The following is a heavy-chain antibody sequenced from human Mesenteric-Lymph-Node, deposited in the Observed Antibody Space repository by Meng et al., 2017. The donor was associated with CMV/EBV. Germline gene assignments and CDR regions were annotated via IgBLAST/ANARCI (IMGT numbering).Heavy chain of an antibody. V-gene: IGHV1-18*01. CDR2: ISAYNGNT. Sequence: ASVKVSCKVSGYTFTSYGISWVRQAPGQGLEWMGWISAYNGNTNYAQKLQGRVTMTTDTSTSTAYMELRSLRSDDTAVYYCARSSSEILIYYYYGMDVWGQGTTVTVSS. D-gene: IGHD3-10*01. J-gene: IGHJ6*02. CDR3: ARSSSEILIYYYYGMDV. CDR1: GYTFTSYG.